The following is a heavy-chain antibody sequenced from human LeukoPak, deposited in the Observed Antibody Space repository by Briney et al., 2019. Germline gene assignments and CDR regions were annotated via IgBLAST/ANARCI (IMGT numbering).Heavy chain of an antibody. CDR2: IYYSGST. V-gene: IGHV4-31*03. D-gene: IGHD6-13*01. Sequence: SEILSLTCTVSGGSISSGGYYWSWIRQHPGKGLEWIGYIYYSGSTYYNPSLKSRVTISVDTSKTQFSLKLSSVTAADTAVYYCARVIAAAGKNDYWGQGTLVT. CDR1: GGSISSGGYY. J-gene: IGHJ4*02. CDR3: ARVIAAAGKNDY.